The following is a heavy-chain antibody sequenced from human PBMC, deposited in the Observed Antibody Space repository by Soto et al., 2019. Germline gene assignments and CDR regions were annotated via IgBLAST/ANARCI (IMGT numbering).Heavy chain of an antibody. V-gene: IGHV1-69*12. J-gene: IGHJ6*02. CDR3: ARRYCSGGSCYRYGMDV. D-gene: IGHD2-15*01. Sequence: QVQLVQSGAEVKKPGSSVKVSCKASGGTFSSYAISWVRQAPRQGLEWMGGIIPIFGTANYAQKFQGRVTITADESTSTAYMVLSSLRSEDTAVYYCARRYCSGGSCYRYGMDVWGQGTTVTVSS. CDR2: IIPIFGTA. CDR1: GGTFSSYA.